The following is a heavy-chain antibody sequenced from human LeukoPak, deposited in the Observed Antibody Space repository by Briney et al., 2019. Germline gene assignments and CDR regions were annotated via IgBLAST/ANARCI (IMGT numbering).Heavy chain of an antibody. V-gene: IGHV4-4*07. J-gene: IGHJ4*02. CDR1: GGSVNTYY. CDR3: ARLRRDINDWYADDC. Sequence: SETLSLTCSVSGGSVNTYYWSWIRQSAGKGLEWIGRISITEGTNYNPSLKSRVSMSVDASKSQVSLKLGSVTAADTAVYYCARLRRDINDWYADDCWGQGTLVTVSP. CDR2: ISITEGT. D-gene: IGHD6-19*01.